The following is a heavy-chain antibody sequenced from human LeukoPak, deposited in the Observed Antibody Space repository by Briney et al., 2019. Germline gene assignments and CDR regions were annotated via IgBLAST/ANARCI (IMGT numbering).Heavy chain of an antibody. CDR2: ISSSSNTI. D-gene: IGHD6-19*01. J-gene: IGHJ6*03. CDR3: ARDGIGMAGKRYMDV. Sequence: HPGGSLRLSCAASGFTFSSYTMNWVRQAPGQGLEWVSYISSSSNTIYYADSVKGRFTTSRDNATNSQYLQMRSLRVEDTAVCFCARDGIGMAGKRYMDVWGKGTTVTVSS. CDR1: GFTFSSYT. V-gene: IGHV3-48*01.